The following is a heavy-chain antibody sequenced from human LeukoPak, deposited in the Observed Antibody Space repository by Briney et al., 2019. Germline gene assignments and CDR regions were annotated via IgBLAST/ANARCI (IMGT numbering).Heavy chain of an antibody. CDR2: IYYSGST. D-gene: IGHD3-10*01. Sequence: SETLSLTCTVSGGSISSHYWSWIRQPPGKGLEWIGYIYYSGSTNYNPSLKSRVTISVDTSKNQFSLKLSSVTAADTAVYYCARRSVGGGGYYRFDPWGQGTLVTVSS. CDR3: ARRSVGGGGYYRFDP. V-gene: IGHV4-59*11. CDR1: GGSISSHY. J-gene: IGHJ5*02.